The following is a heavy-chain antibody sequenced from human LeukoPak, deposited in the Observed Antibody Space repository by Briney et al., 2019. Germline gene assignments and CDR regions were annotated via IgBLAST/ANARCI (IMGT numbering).Heavy chain of an antibody. CDR2: IKLDGSEK. CDR3: ARDQYDTWSRRGNFDS. Sequence: GGSLRLSCVASGFSFGKYWMSWVSQAPGKGLEWVANIKLDGSEKNYVDSVKGRFTISRDNTKNSLYLQMNSLRAEDTAVFYCARDQYDTWSRRGNFDSWGQGTLVIVSS. J-gene: IGHJ4*02. D-gene: IGHD3/OR15-3a*01. CDR1: GFSFGKYW. V-gene: IGHV3-7*03.